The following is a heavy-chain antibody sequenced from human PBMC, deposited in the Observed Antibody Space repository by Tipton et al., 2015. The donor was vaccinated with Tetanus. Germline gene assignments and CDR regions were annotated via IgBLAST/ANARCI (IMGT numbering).Heavy chain of an antibody. Sequence: QSGPEVKKPGSSMRLSCKASGNTFSSSTLSWVRQAPGHGLEWMGMIVPLFGSAYYAQKFQDRVTITADKSASTAYLDLRSLKSDDTAVYYCATVGAGLRRREGPLDSWGPGTMVTFSS. CDR3: ATVGAGLRRREGPLDS. CDR1: GNTFSSST. CDR2: IVPLFGSA. D-gene: IGHD1-1*01. V-gene: IGHV1-69*06. J-gene: IGHJ3*02.